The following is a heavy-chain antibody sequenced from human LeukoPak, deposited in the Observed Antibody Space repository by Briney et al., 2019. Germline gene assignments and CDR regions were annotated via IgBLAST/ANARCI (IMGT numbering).Heavy chain of an antibody. J-gene: IGHJ4*02. CDR3: AKGIEPVVVAAHYLDY. CDR2: ISGSGGST. V-gene: IGHV3-23*01. Sequence: GGSLRLSCAASGFTFSSYAMSWVRQAPGKGLEWVSAISGSGGSTYYADSVKGRFTISRGNSKNTLYLQMNSLRAEDTAVYYCAKGIEPVVVAAHYLDYWGQGTLVTVSS. D-gene: IGHD2-15*01. CDR1: GFTFSSYA.